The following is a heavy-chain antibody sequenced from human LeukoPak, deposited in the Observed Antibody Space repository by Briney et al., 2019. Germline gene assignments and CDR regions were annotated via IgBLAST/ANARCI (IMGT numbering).Heavy chain of an antibody. CDR1: GYTFTSYD. J-gene: IGHJ5*02. CDR2: INPNSGGT. D-gene: IGHD6-25*01. CDR3: AREGAAAEDVNWFDP. Sequence: ASVKVSCKASGYTFTSYDINWVRQATGQGLEWMGWINPNSGGTHYAQKFQDRVTMTRDTSISTAYMELKSLRSDDTAVYYCAREGAAAEDVNWFDPWGQGTLVTVSS. V-gene: IGHV1-2*02.